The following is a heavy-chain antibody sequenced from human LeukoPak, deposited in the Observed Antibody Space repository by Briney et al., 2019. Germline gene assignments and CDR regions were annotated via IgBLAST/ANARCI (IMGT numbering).Heavy chain of an antibody. CDR3: AALYYDTSGSFDY. CDR2: INPKSGVT. Sequence: ASVKVSCKASGYTFTSYDINWVRQAPGQGLEWMGWINPKSGVTNYTQKFQGRVTMTRDTSINTAYMELSRLRSDDSAVYYCAALYYDTSGSFDYWGQGTLVTVSS. J-gene: IGHJ4*02. CDR1: GYTFTSYD. V-gene: IGHV1-2*02. D-gene: IGHD3-22*01.